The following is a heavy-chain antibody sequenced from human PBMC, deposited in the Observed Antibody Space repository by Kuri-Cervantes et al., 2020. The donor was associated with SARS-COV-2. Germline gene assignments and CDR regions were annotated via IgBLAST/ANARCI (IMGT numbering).Heavy chain of an antibody. V-gene: IGHV1-3*01. D-gene: IGHD5-12*01. CDR1: GYTFTSYA. J-gene: IGHJ4*02. Sequence: GGSLRLSCKASGYTFTSYAMHWVRQAPGQRLEWMGWINAGNGNTKYSQKFQGRATITRDTSASTAYMELSSPRSEDTAVYCCARERILPRRAFGYEFDYWGQGTLVTVSS. CDR2: INAGNGNT. CDR3: ARERILPRRAFGYEFDY.